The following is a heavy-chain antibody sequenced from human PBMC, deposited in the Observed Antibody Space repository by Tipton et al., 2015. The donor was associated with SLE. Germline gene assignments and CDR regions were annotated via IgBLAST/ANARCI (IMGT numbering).Heavy chain of an antibody. D-gene: IGHD2/OR15-2a*01. CDR2: IYYSGNT. J-gene: IGHJ6*02. CDR3: ARGRSSTMYGLDI. V-gene: IGHV4-59*01. Sequence: TLSLTCTVPGGSISGSYWSWIRQSPGKGLEWIGHIYYSGNTKYNTSFQGRVSILVNTSKNQFSLRLSSVTAADTVVYYCARGRSSTMYGLDIWGQGTAVTVSS. CDR1: GGSISGSY.